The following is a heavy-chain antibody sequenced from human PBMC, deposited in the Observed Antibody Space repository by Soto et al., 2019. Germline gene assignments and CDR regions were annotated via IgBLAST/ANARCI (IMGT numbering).Heavy chain of an antibody. Sequence: GGSLRLSCAASGFTFSSSGMHWVRQAPGKGLEWVAVISYDGSNKFYADSVKGRFTISRDNFRNTLYLQMNSLRAEDTAVYYCAKEFHSWNYFDYWGQGTLVTVS. CDR1: GFTFSSSG. D-gene: IGHD1-20*01. V-gene: IGHV3-30*18. CDR3: AKEFHSWNYFDY. J-gene: IGHJ4*02. CDR2: ISYDGSNK.